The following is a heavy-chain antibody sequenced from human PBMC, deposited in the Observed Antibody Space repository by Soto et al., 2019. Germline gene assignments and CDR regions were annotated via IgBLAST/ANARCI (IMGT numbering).Heavy chain of an antibody. Sequence: PGGSLRLSCAASGFTFSSYSMNWVRQAPGKGLEWVSYISSSSSTIYYADSVKGRFTTSRDNAKNSLYLQMNSLRAEDTAVYYCARSCSSTSCYGGGFDYWGQGTLVTVSS. V-gene: IGHV3-48*01. D-gene: IGHD2-2*01. CDR1: GFTFSSYS. J-gene: IGHJ4*02. CDR2: ISSSSSTI. CDR3: ARSCSSTSCYGGGFDY.